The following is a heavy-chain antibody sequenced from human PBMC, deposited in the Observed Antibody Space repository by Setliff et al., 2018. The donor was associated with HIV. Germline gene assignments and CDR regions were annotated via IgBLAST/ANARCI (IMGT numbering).Heavy chain of an antibody. D-gene: IGHD1-7*01. CDR2: IYFTGIT. Sequence: KPSETLSLTCTVSGGSISSGSYYWSWIRQPAGKGLEYIGYIYFTGITNYNPSLQSRVTISVDTSKSQVSLTLNSATAADTAVYYCTRGPGGTVPKPLEAFDVWGRGAVVTVSS. CDR3: TRGPGGTVPKPLEAFDV. V-gene: IGHV4-61*10. CDR1: GGSISSGSYY. J-gene: IGHJ3*01.